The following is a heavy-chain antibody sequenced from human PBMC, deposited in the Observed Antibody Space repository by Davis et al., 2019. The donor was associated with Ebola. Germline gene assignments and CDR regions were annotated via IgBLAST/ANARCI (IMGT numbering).Heavy chain of an antibody. CDR1: GFTFSSYW. J-gene: IGHJ4*02. Sequence: GESLKISCAASGFTFSSYWMTWVRQAPGKGLEWVANIKKDGSEKHYVDSVKGRFTISRDNAKNSLYLQMSSLRAEDTAVYYCATLGVNTMYDYWGQGTLVTVSS. CDR3: ATLGVNTMYDY. D-gene: IGHD3-10*01. CDR2: IKKDGSEK. V-gene: IGHV3-7*03.